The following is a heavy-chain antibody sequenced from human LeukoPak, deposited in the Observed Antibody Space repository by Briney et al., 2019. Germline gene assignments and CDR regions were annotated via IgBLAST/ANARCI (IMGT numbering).Heavy chain of an antibody. J-gene: IGHJ4*02. CDR3: ARDHYGERGDHFDF. CDR1: GFTFSSYS. Sequence: GGSLRLSCAASGFTFSSYSMNWVRQAPGKGLEWVSYISRSGGLTDYADSVRGRFFISRDNARNSLFLQMNSLRDEDTAVYYCARDHYGERGDHFDFWGQGTLVTVSS. V-gene: IGHV3-48*02. CDR2: ISRSGGLT. D-gene: IGHD4-17*01.